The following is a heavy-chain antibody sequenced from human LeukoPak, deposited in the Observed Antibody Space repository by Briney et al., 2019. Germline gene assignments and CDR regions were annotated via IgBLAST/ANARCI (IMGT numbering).Heavy chain of an antibody. D-gene: IGHD3-16*01. J-gene: IGHJ3*02. CDR2: IYYSGST. Sequence: SETLSLTCTVSGGSISSSSYYWGWIRQPPGKGLEWIGSIYYSGSTYYNPSLKSRVTISVDTSKNQFSLKLSSVTAADTAVYYCARQSDTSPNAFDIWGQGTMVTVSS. V-gene: IGHV4-39*01. CDR1: GGSISSSSYY. CDR3: ARQSDTSPNAFDI.